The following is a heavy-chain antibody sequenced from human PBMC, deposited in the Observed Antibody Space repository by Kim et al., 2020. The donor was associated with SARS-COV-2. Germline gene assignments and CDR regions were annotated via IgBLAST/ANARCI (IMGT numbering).Heavy chain of an antibody. CDR3: ARLRTISRFDY. D-gene: IGHD3-3*01. Sequence: TYLNQAPKGRGTISVDTSKNQFSLKLSSVTAADTAVYYCARLRTISRFDYWGQGTLVTVSS. V-gene: IGHV4-39*07. CDR2: T. J-gene: IGHJ4*02.